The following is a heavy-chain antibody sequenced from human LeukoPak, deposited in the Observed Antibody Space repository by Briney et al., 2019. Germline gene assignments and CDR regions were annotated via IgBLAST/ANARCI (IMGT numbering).Heavy chain of an antibody. V-gene: IGHV3-74*01. CDR1: GFTISRYW. CDR3: ARAAGYVLF. Sequence: GGPLRLSCAASGFTISRYWILWVRQPPGKGLVSFSRINSDGSSTSDSALVKGRFTISRDKAKNTLYLQMNSLRAEDTAVYYGARAAGYVLFCGQGTLVTVS. J-gene: IGHJ4*02. CDR2: INSDGSST. D-gene: IGHD2-15*01.